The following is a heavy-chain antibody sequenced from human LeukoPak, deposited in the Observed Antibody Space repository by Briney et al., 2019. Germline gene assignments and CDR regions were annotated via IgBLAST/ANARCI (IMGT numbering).Heavy chain of an antibody. J-gene: IGHJ4*02. CDR3: ARGGGDGYNYVGYYFDY. Sequence: HPGGSLRLSCAASGFTFSNAWMNWVRQAPGKGLEWVSYISSSGSTIYYADSVKGRFTISRDNAKNSLYLQMNSLRAEDTAVYYCARGGGDGYNYVGYYFDYWGQGTLVTVSS. D-gene: IGHD5-24*01. CDR2: ISSSGSTI. V-gene: IGHV3-48*04. CDR1: GFTFSNAW.